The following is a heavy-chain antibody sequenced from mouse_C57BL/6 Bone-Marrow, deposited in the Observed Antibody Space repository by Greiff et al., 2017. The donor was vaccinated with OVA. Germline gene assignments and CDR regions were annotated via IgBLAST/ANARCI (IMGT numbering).Heavy chain of an antibody. Sequence: EVQLQQSGPELVKPGASVKISCKASGYSFTDYNMNWVKQSNGKSLEWIGVINPNTGTTSYNQKFKGKATLTVDQSSSTAYMQLNSLHSEVAAVYYSARDYGNWGFDDWGTGTTVTVSS. J-gene: IGHJ1*03. V-gene: IGHV1-39*01. CDR1: GYSFTDYN. CDR2: INPNTGTT. CDR3: ARDYGNWGFDD. D-gene: IGHD1-1*01.